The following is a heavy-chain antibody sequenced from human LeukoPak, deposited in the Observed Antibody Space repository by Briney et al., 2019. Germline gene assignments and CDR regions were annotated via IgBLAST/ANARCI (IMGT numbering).Heavy chain of an antibody. CDR1: GGSISSSSYY. CDR3: ARVPSVSRFDP. Sequence: SETPSLTCTVSGGSISSSSYYWGWIRQPPGKGLEWIGSIYYSGSTYYNPSLKSRVTISVDTSKNQFSLKLSSVTAADTAVYYCARVPSVSRFDPWGPGTLVTVSS. V-gene: IGHV4-39*07. D-gene: IGHD4/OR15-4a*01. J-gene: IGHJ5*02. CDR2: IYYSGST.